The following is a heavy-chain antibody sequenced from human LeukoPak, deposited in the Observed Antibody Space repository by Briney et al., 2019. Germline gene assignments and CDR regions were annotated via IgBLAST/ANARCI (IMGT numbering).Heavy chain of an antibody. CDR2: IYYSGST. V-gene: IGHV4-59*01. D-gene: IGHD5-18*01. Sequence: PSETLSLTCTVSGGSISRYYWSWIRQPPGKGLEWIGYIYYSGSTNYNPSLKSRVTISVDTSKNQFSLKLSSVTAADTAVYYCAREREWIQLPAMRSYYYMDVWGKGTTVTVSS. J-gene: IGHJ6*03. CDR1: GGSISRYY. CDR3: AREREWIQLPAMRSYYYMDV.